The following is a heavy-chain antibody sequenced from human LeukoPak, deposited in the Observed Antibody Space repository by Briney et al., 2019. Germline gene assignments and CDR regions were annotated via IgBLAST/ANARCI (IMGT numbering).Heavy chain of an antibody. V-gene: IGHV4-59*12. CDR2: IYYSGST. J-gene: IGHJ5*02. Sequence: SETLSLTCTVSGGSISSYYWSWIRQPPGKGLEWIGYIYYSGSTNYNPSLKSRVTMSVDTSKNQFSLKLSSVTAADTAVYYCARNPYSSSPFDPWGQGTLVTVSS. CDR3: ARNPYSSSPFDP. D-gene: IGHD6-6*01. CDR1: GGSISSYY.